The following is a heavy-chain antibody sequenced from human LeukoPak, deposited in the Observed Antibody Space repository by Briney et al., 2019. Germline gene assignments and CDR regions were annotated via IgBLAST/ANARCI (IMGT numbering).Heavy chain of an antibody. CDR3: ARVDIAAAGKDY. CDR2: IRQDGGEN. J-gene: IGHJ4*02. Sequence: GGSLRLSCAASGFTFSSYWMGWVRQAPGKGLEWVANIRQDGGENHYVDSVKGRFTISRDNAKNSLYLQMNSLRAEDTAVYYCARVDIAAAGKDYWGQGTLVTVSS. CDR1: GFTFSSYW. D-gene: IGHD6-13*01. V-gene: IGHV3-7*01.